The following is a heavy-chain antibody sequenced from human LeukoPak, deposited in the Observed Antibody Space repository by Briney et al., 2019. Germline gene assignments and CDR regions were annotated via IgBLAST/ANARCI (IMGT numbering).Heavy chain of an antibody. CDR3: AIHSGGDYAY. CDR2: ISAYNGNT. D-gene: IGHD4-17*01. Sequence: ASVKVSCKASGYTFTGYYMHWVRQAPGQGLEWMGWISAYNGNTNYAQKLQGRVTMTTDTSTSTAYMELRSLRSDDTAVYYCAIHSGGDYAYWGQGTLVTVSS. J-gene: IGHJ4*02. CDR1: GYTFTGYY. V-gene: IGHV1-18*04.